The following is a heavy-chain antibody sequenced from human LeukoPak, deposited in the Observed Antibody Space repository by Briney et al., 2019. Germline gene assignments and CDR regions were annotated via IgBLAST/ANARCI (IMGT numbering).Heavy chain of an antibody. CDR3: ARGRASDYDILTGYYPHYFDY. V-gene: IGHV5-51*01. J-gene: IGHJ4*02. Sequence: GESLKISCKGSGYSFTSYWIGWVRQMPGKGLEWMGIIYPGDSDTRYSPSFQGQVTISADKSISTAYLQWSSLKASDTAMYYCARGRASDYDILTGYYPHYFDYWGQGTLVTVSS. D-gene: IGHD3-9*01. CDR2: IYPGDSDT. CDR1: GYSFTSYW.